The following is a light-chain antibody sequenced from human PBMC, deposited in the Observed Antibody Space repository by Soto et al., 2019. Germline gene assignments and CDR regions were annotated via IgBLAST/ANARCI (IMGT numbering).Light chain of an antibody. V-gene: IGLV7-46*01. CDR3: LLPYSGARLV. J-gene: IGLJ1*01. CDR1: TGAVTSGHY. CDR2: DTS. Sequence: QAVVTQEPSLTVSPGGTVTLTCGSSTGAVTSGHYPYWFQQKPGQAPRTLIYDTSNKHSWTPARFSGSLLGGKAALTLSGAQPEDEAEYYCLLPYSGARLVFGTGTKVTVL.